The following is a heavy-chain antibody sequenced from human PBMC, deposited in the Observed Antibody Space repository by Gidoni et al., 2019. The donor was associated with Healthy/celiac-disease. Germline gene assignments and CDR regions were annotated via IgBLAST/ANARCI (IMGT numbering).Heavy chain of an antibody. V-gene: IGHV3-21*01. CDR2: ISSSSSYI. CDR1: GFTFSSYS. J-gene: IGHJ6*02. CDR3: ARDTPYDSSGYYGDYYYYYGMDV. Sequence: EVQLVESGGGLVKPGGSLRLSCAASGFTFSSYSMNWVRQAPGQGLEWVASISSSSSYIYYADSVKGRFTISRDKAKNSLYLQVNSLRAEDTAVYYCARDTPYDSSGYYGDYYYYYGMDVWGQGTTVTVSS. D-gene: IGHD3-22*01.